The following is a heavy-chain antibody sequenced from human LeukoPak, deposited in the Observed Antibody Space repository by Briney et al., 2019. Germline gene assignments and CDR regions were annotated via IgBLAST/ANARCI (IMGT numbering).Heavy chain of an antibody. D-gene: IGHD2-2*01. CDR2: IISSGSSI. J-gene: IGHJ5*02. CDR3: AREQVVVVPAAGFDP. Sequence: GGSLRLSCAASGFTFSSYEMNWVRQAPGKGLEWVSYIISSGSSIYYADSVKGRFTISRDNAKNSLYLQMNSLRVEDTAVYYCAREQVVVVPAAGFDPWGQGTLVTVSS. V-gene: IGHV3-48*03. CDR1: GFTFSSYE.